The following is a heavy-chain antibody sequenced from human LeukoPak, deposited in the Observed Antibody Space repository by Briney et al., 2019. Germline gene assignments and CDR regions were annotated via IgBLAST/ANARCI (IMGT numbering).Heavy chain of an antibody. V-gene: IGHV3-30-3*01. D-gene: IGHD6-19*01. CDR1: GFTFSSYA. J-gene: IGHJ4*02. Sequence: GGSLRLSCAASGFTFSSYAMHWVRQAPGKGLEWVAVISYDGSNKYCADSVKGRFTISRDNSKNTLYLQMNSLRAEDTAVYYCARSAPGIAVAGNFDYWGQGTLVTVSS. CDR2: ISYDGSNK. CDR3: ARSAPGIAVAGNFDY.